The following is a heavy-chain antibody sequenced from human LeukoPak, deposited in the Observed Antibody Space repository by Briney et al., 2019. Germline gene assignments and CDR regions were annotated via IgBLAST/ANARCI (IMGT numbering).Heavy chain of an antibody. V-gene: IGHV1-8*01. CDR3: ARISITGTTVYYMDV. CDR1: GYTFTSYD. CDR2: VSPDSGDT. D-gene: IGHD1-7*01. J-gene: IGHJ6*03. Sequence: GASVKVSCKASGYTFTSYDINWVRQATGQGLEWMGWVSPDSGDTAYAQKFQGRVTMTTNTSISTAYMELSSLRSEDTAVYYCARISITGTTVYYMDVWGKGTTVTVSS.